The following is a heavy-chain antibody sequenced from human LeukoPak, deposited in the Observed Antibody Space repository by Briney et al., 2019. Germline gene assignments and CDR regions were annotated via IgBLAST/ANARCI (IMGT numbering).Heavy chain of an antibody. J-gene: IGHJ6*02. CDR2: IYYTGVI. Sequence: PSETLSLTCTVSGGSISGHYWSWILQPPGKGLEWIGHIYYTGVINYDPSLKSRVTMLVDTSKNQFSLKVTSVTAADTAVYYCARLTRLAPVGTTYYHSLDVWGQGSTVTVSS. D-gene: IGHD2-2*01. CDR1: GGSISGHY. V-gene: IGHV4-59*08. CDR3: ARLTRLAPVGTTYYHSLDV.